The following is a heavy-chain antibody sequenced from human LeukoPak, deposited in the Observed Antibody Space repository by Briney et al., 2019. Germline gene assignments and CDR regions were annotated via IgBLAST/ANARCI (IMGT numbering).Heavy chain of an antibody. Sequence: PSETLSLTCAVYGGSFSGYYWSWIRQPPGKGLEWIGEINHSGSTNYNPSLKSRVTISVDTSKNQFSLKLSSVTAADTAVYYCARGRGVRGDILTGYYPSYYFDYWGQGTLVTVSS. V-gene: IGHV4-34*01. J-gene: IGHJ4*02. CDR2: INHSGST. CDR3: ARGRGVRGDILTGYYPSYYFDY. D-gene: IGHD3-9*01. CDR1: GGSFSGYY.